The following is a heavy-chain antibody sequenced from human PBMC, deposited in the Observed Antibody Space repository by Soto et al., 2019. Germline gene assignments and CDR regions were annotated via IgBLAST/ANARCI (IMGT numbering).Heavy chain of an antibody. CDR1: GGSISSSNYY. D-gene: IGHD3-10*01. V-gene: IGHV4-39*01. CDR2: IYYTGTT. CDR3: ERLITPSALEAY. J-gene: IGHJ4*02. Sequence: SETLSLTCTVSGGSISSSNYYWGWIRQPPGKGLEGIGTIYYTGTTYYNPSLKSRVTISVDTSNNKFSLILSSVTAADTAAYYGERLITPSALEAYWGQGTLVTVSS.